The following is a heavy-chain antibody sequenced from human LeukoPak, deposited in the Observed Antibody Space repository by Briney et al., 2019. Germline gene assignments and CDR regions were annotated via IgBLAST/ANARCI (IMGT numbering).Heavy chain of an antibody. J-gene: IGHJ4*02. CDR3: ARRARGYFYYFDY. Sequence: GGSLRLSCAASGFTFSSYWMHWVRQAPGKGLVWVSRINSDGSSTNYGDSVKGRFTISRNNAKNSLYLQMNSLRAEDTAVYYCARRARGYFYYFDYWGQGTLVTVSS. V-gene: IGHV3-74*01. CDR1: GFTFSSYW. D-gene: IGHD5-12*01. CDR2: INSDGSST.